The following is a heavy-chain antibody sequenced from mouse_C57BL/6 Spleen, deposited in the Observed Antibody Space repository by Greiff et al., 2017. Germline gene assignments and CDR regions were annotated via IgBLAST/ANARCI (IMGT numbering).Heavy chain of an antibody. Sequence: EVMLVESGGELVKPGGSLKLSCAASGFTFTSYGMSWVRQTPDKRLEWVATISRGGSYTYYPDSVKGRFTISRDNANNTPYLQMSSLKSEDTAMYYGARHPSPGRSPYYFDYWGQGTTLTVSS. CDR1: GFTFTSYG. J-gene: IGHJ2*01. CDR3: ARHPSPGRSPYYFDY. CDR2: ISRGGSYT. D-gene: IGHD1-1*01. V-gene: IGHV5-6*01.